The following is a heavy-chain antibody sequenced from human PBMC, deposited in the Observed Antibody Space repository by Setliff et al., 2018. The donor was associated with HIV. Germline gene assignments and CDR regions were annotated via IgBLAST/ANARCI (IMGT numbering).Heavy chain of an antibody. V-gene: IGHV3-7*03. J-gene: IGHJ3*02. D-gene: IGHD2-15*01. CDR1: GFTFSDYW. CDR3: AREVVVVVATTDAFDI. CDR2: INQDGSAK. Sequence: GGSLRLSCAASGFTFSDYWMTWFRQAPGKGLEWVANINQDGSAKYYVDSVKGRFTISRDNAQNSLYLQMNSLRAEDTAVYYCAREVVVVVATTDAFDIWGQGAMVTVSS.